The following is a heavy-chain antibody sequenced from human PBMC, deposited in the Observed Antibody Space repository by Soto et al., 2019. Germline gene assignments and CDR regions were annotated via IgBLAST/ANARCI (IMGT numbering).Heavy chain of an antibody. J-gene: IGHJ4*02. CDR3: AGPGYSSQDY. V-gene: IGHV3-23*01. Sequence: LRLSCAASGFTFSSFALTCVRQAPGKGLEWVSAISGSGDGTDYADSVKGRFTISRDNSKNTLYLQMNSLRAEDTAVYYCAGPGYSSQDYWGQGALVTVSS. CDR1: GFTFSSFA. CDR2: ISGSGDGT. D-gene: IGHD5-18*01.